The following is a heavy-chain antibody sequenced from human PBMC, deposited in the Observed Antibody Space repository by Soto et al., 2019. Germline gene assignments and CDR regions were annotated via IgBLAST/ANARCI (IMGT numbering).Heavy chain of an antibody. CDR3: ASHSSLRGYCISTSCYGYYYGMDV. D-gene: IGHD2-2*01. CDR1: GGTFSSYA. V-gene: IGHV1-69*12. Sequence: QVQLVQSGAEVKKPGSSVKVSCKASGGTFSSYAISWVRQAPGQGLEWMGGIIPIFGTADYAQKFQGRVTIPADESTGTAYMELSSLRSEDTAVYYCASHSSLRGYCISTSCYGYYYGMDVWGQGTTVTVSS. J-gene: IGHJ6*02. CDR2: IIPIFGTA.